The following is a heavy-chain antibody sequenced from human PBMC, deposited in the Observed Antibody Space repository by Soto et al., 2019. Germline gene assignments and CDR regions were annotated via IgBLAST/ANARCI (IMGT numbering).Heavy chain of an antibody. CDR3: ARDPRDTAPYGMDV. CDR1: GGSINSGGYY. CDR2: IYYSGTT. Sequence: PSETLSLTCTVSGGSINSGGYYWSWIRQHPGKGLEWIGYIYYSGTTTYNPSLKSRVTISIDTSKNLFSLKLSSVTAADTAVYYCARDPRDTAPYGMDVWGQGTTVTVSS. V-gene: IGHV4-31*03. J-gene: IGHJ6*02. D-gene: IGHD5-18*01.